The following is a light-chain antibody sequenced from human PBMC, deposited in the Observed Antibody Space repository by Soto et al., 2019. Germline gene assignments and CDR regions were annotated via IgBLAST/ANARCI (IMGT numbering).Light chain of an antibody. V-gene: IGKV3-15*01. Sequence: DIVMTQSPATLSVSPGERVTLSCRGSQTVSSNLAWYQQKPGQAPRLLISSASTRANGVPGRFSGSGSGTDFTLTISSLQSEDFAVYYLQHYYKWPPTFGQGTKVEI. J-gene: IGKJ1*01. CDR3: QHYYKWPPT. CDR1: QTVSSN. CDR2: SAS.